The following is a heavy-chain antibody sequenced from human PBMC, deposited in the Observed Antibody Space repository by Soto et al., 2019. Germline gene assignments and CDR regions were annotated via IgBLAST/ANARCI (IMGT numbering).Heavy chain of an antibody. V-gene: IGHV3-23*01. J-gene: IGHJ6*03. CDR2: ISGSGGST. D-gene: IGHD2-15*01. CDR1: GFTFSSYA. Sequence: GGSLRLSCAASGFTFSSYAMSWVRQAPGKGLEWVSAISGSGGSTYYAESVKGRFTISRDNSKNTLYLQMNSLRAEDTAVYYFAKDPRDIVVVVADDYYYMDVWGKGTTVTVSS. CDR3: AKDPRDIVVVVADDYYYMDV.